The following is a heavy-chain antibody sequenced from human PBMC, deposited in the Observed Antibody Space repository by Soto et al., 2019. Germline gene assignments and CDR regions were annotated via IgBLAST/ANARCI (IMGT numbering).Heavy chain of an antibody. D-gene: IGHD3-10*01. J-gene: IGHJ5*02. CDR3: AREVVDGASLWLDP. CDR2: INPNNGDT. CDR1: GYTFTGYY. V-gene: IGHV1-2*02. Sequence: ASVKVSCKASGYTFTGYYMHWVRQAPGQGLEWMGWINPNNGDTNYARKFQGRVTMTWNASISTAYMELSDLKSDDTAVYFCAREVVDGASLWLDPWGQGTLVTVSS.